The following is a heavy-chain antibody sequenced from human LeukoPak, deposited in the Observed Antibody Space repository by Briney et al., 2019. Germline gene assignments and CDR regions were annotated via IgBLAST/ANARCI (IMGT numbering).Heavy chain of an antibody. V-gene: IGHV3-43*02. Sequence: PGGSLRLSCAASGFTFSSYAMHWVRQAPGKGLEWVSLISGDGTSTYYADSVKGRFTISRDNSKNSLYLQMNSLRTDDTALYHCARVMNWKGDNWFDPWGQGTLVTVSS. D-gene: IGHD1-1*01. CDR1: GFTFSSYA. CDR3: ARVMNWKGDNWFDP. J-gene: IGHJ5*02. CDR2: ISGDGTST.